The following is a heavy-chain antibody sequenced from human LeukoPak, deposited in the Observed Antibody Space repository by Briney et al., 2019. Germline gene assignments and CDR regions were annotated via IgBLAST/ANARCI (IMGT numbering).Heavy chain of an antibody. CDR3: VRDDDFGFDH. CDR1: GFTDRSNY. Sequence: GGSLRLSCATSGFTDRSNYMNWVRQTPGKGLQWVSIIYSGGSTYYADSVRGRFIISRDDSKDTMYLQMNNLRAEDTALYYCVRDDDFGFDHWGQGTLVTVSS. J-gene: IGHJ4*02. D-gene: IGHD3-3*01. V-gene: IGHV3-66*01. CDR2: IYSGGST.